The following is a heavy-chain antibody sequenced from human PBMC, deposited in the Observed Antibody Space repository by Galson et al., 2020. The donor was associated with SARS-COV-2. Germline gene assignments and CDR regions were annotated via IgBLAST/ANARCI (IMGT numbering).Heavy chain of an antibody. D-gene: IGHD3-10*01. Sequence: QAGGSLRLSCAASGFTFSSYAMHWVRQAPGKGLEWVAVISYDGSNKYYADSVKGRFTISRDNSKNTLYLQMNSLRAEDTAVYYCARARGGGYYYGMDVWGQGTTVTVSS. CDR2: ISYDGSNK. CDR3: ARARGGGYYYGMDV. V-gene: IGHV3-30-3*01. J-gene: IGHJ6*02. CDR1: GFTFSSYA.